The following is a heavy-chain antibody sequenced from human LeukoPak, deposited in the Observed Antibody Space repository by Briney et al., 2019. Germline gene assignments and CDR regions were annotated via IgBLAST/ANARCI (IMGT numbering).Heavy chain of an antibody. CDR3: AKDLSRSCSSTSCYAFDY. CDR2: ISSSSSYI. D-gene: IGHD2-2*01. J-gene: IGHJ4*02. V-gene: IGHV3-21*04. CDR1: GFTFSSYS. Sequence: GGPLRLPCRASGFTFSSYSMNWVRKSPGKGREGVSSISSSSSYIYYAASVKGRVTISRDNAKNSLYLQMSSLRAEDTAVYYCAKDLSRSCSSTSCYAFDYWGQGTLVTVSS.